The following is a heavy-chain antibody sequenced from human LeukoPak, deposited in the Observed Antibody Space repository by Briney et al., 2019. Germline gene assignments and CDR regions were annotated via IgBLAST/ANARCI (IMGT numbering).Heavy chain of an antibody. D-gene: IGHD6-19*01. CDR2: IKEDGREK. Sequence: QPGGSLRLSCAASGFTFSSYWMSWVRQAPGEGLEWVANIKEDGREKYYVDSVKGRFTISRDNAKNSLYLQMNSLRGEDTAVYYCASVTAVAAVYFFDYWGQGTLVTVSS. J-gene: IGHJ4*02. CDR3: ASVTAVAAVYFFDY. CDR1: GFTFSSYW. V-gene: IGHV3-7*05.